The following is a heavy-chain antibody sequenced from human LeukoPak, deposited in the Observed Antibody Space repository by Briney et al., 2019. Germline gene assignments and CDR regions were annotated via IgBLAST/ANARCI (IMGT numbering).Heavy chain of an antibody. CDR2: MNPNSGNT. D-gene: IGHD3-10*01. V-gene: IGHV1-8*01. CDR3: ARLGLHGSGTYYFFDY. CDR1: GYTFTSYD. J-gene: IGHJ4*02. Sequence: ASVKVSCKASGYTFTSYDINWVRQATGQGLEWMGWMNPNSGNTGYAQKFQGRVTMTRNTSISTAYMELSSLRSEDTAVYFCARLGLHGSGTYYFFDYWGQGTLVTVSS.